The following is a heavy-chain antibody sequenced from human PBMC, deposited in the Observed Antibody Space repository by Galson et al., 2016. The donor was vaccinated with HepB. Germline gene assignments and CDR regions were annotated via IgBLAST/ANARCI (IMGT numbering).Heavy chain of an antibody. CDR3: ARDGVVGSLNYHGMDV. CDR1: GGSISTSNW. CDR2: IHHTGST. D-gene: IGHD2-15*01. Sequence: SETLSLTCVVSGGSISTSNWWTWVRQPPGKGLEWIGEIHHTGSTNYTPSLKSRVTISVDKSRNQFSLTLKSVTAADTAVYYCARDGVVGSLNYHGMDVWGQGTLVTVS. V-gene: IGHV4-4*02. J-gene: IGHJ6*02.